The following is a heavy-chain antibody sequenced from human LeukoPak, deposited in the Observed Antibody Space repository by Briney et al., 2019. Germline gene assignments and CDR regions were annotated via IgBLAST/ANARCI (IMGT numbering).Heavy chain of an antibody. D-gene: IGHD1-26*01. CDR2: ISGSSSYI. V-gene: IGHV3-21*01. Sequence: GGSLRLSCAASGFTFSSYSMNWVRQAPGKGLEWVSSISGSSSYIYYADSVKGRFTISRDNAKNSLYLQMNSLRAEDTAVYYCATFGSSLAFDIWGQGTMVTVSS. J-gene: IGHJ3*02. CDR1: GFTFSSYS. CDR3: ATFGSSLAFDI.